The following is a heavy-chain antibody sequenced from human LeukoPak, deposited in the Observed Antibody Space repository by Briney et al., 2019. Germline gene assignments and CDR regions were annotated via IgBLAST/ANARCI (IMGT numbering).Heavy chain of an antibody. CDR3: ARRGYSSGWYGS. V-gene: IGHV4-39*01. J-gene: IGHJ4*02. CDR2: IYYSGST. D-gene: IGHD6-19*01. CDR1: GGSISSSSYY. Sequence: SETLSLTCTVSGGSISSSSYYWGWIRQPPGKGLEWIGSIYYSGSTYYNPSLKSRVTISVDTSKNQFSLKLSSVTAADTAVYYCARRGYSSGWYGSWGQGTLVTVSS.